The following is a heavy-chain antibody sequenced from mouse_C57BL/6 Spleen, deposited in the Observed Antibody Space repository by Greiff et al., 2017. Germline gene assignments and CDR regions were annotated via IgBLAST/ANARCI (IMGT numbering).Heavy chain of an antibody. CDR3: ARFKSDYFDY. CDR2: IDPNGGGT. V-gene: IGHV1-72*01. CDR1: GYTFTSYW. J-gene: IGHJ2*01. Sequence: QVQLQQPGAELVKPGASVTLSCKASGYTFTSYWMHWVKQRPVRGLEWIGRIDPNGGGTKYNGKFKSKATLTVDKPSSTAYMKLSSLTSEDSAVYYCARFKSDYFDYWSQGTTHKVSS.